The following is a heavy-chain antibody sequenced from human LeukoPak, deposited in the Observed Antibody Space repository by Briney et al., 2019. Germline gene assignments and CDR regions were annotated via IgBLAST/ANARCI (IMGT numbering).Heavy chain of an antibody. D-gene: IGHD3-3*01. Sequence: MTSETLSLTCTVSGGSISSSSYYWGWIRQPPGKGLEWIGSIYYSGSTYYNPSLKSRVTISVDTSKNQFSLKLSSVTAADTAVYYCARGLADYDFWSGYYEYGQFDYWGQGTLVTVSS. CDR2: IYYSGST. CDR1: GGSISSSSYY. V-gene: IGHV4-39*07. CDR3: ARGLADYDFWSGYYEYGQFDY. J-gene: IGHJ4*02.